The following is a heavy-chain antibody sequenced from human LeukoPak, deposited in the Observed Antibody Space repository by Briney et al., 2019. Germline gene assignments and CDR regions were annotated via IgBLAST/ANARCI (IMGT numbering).Heavy chain of an antibody. CDR1: GFTFSSYS. Sequence: GGSLRLSCAASGFTFSSYSMNWVRQAPGKGLEWVSSISSSSSYIYYADSVKGRFTISRDNAKNSLYLRMNSLRAEDTAVYYCARGPRGRADDAFDIWGQGTMVTVSS. V-gene: IGHV3-21*01. CDR3: ARGPRGRADDAFDI. D-gene: IGHD6-19*01. CDR2: ISSSSSYI. J-gene: IGHJ3*02.